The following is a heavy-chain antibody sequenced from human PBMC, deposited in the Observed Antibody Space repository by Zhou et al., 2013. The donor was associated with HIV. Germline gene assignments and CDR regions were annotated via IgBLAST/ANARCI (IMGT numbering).Heavy chain of an antibody. CDR2: IIPIFGTA. CDR1: GGTFSSYA. CDR3: ASSRLDYSNEYYYYMDV. Sequence: QVQLVQSGAEVKKPGSSVKVSCKASGGTFSSYAISWVRQAPGQGLEWMGGIIPIFGTANYAQKFQGRVTITTDESTSTAYMELSSLRSEDTAVYYCASSRLDYSNEYYYYMDVWGKGTTVTVSS. J-gene: IGHJ6*03. V-gene: IGHV1-69*05. D-gene: IGHD4-4*01.